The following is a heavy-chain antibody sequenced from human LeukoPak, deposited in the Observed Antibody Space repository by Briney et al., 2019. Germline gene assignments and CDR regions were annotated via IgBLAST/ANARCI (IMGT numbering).Heavy chain of an antibody. CDR3: ARGSRAAAGTNYYYYYYMDV. J-gene: IGHJ6*03. CDR1: GGSFSGYY. CDR2: INHSGST. D-gene: IGHD6-13*01. V-gene: IGHV4-34*01. Sequence: PSETLSLTCAVYGGSFSGYYWSWIRQPPGKGLEWIGEINHSGSTNYNPSLKSRVTISVDTSKNQFSLKLSSVTAADTAVYYCARGSRAAAGTNYYYYYYMDVWGKGTTVTVSS.